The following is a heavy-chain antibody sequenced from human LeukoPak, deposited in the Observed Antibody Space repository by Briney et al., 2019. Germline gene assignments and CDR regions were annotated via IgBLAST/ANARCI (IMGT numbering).Heavy chain of an antibody. Sequence: GGSLRLSCAASGFTFRSHWMHWVRQAPGKGLVWVSRINSDGSITSYADSVKGRFTISRDNAKNTLYLQMNSLRVEDTAVYYCARDYNWNPPDYWGQGTLVTVSS. J-gene: IGHJ4*02. CDR3: ARDYNWNPPDY. CDR2: INSDGSIT. D-gene: IGHD1-1*01. V-gene: IGHV3-74*01. CDR1: GFTFRSHW.